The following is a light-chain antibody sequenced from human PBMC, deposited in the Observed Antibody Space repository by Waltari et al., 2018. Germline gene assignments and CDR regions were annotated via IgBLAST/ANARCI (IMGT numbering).Light chain of an antibody. V-gene: IGLV2-14*03. J-gene: IGLJ2*01. CDR3: SSYTLTKPVV. Sequence: QSVVTQPASVSGSPGQSISISCTGTSNDIGANDYVSWYQQHPGRAPQLVSYDVSVRPSGFAIRFSGSKSGNTASLTISGLQAEDGALYYCSSYTLTKPVVFGGGTKLTVL. CDR1: SNDIGANDY. CDR2: DVS.